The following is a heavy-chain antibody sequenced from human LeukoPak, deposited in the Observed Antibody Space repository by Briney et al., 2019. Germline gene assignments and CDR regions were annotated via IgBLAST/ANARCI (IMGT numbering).Heavy chain of an antibody. CDR1: GFTFSDYY. D-gene: IGHD3-22*01. CDR2: ISSSGITI. V-gene: IGHV3-11*01. CDR3: ARLPLYDSSDTYYYYYYGMDV. Sequence: PGGSLRLSCAASGFTFSDYYMSWIRQAPGKGLEWVSYISSSGITIYYADSVKGRFTISRDNAKNSLYLQMNSLRAEDTAVYYCARLPLYDSSDTYYYYYYGMDVWGQGTTVTVSS. J-gene: IGHJ6*02.